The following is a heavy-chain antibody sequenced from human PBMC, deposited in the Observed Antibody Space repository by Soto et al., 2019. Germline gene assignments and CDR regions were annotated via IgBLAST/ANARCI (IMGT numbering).Heavy chain of an antibody. CDR3: ASWSGYGDYSSKRENT. J-gene: IGHJ5*02. CDR1: GGSFSGYY. V-gene: IGHV4-34*01. Sequence: SETLSLTCAVYGGSFSGYYWSWIRQPPGKGLEWIGEINHSGSTNYNPSLKSRVTISVDTSKNQFSLKLSSVTAADTAVYYCASWSGYGDYSSKRENTWGQGTLVTVSS. D-gene: IGHD4-17*01. CDR2: INHSGST.